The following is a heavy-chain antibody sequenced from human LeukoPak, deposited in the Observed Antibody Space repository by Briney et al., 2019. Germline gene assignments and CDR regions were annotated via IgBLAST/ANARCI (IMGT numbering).Heavy chain of an antibody. D-gene: IGHD3-22*01. V-gene: IGHV3-20*04. CDR1: GFTFDDYG. CDR3: ARVGDYYDSSGYYYASYYFDY. Sequence: GGSLRLSCAASGFTFDDYGMSWVRQAPGKGLEWVSGINWNGGSTGYADSVKGRFTISRDNAKNSLYLQMTSLRDEDTALYYCARVGDYYDSSGYYYASYYFDYWGQGTLVTVSS. CDR2: INWNGGST. J-gene: IGHJ4*02.